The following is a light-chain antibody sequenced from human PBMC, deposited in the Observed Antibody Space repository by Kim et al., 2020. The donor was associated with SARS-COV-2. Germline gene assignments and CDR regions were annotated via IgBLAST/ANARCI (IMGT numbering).Light chain of an antibody. CDR2: GNN. CDR1: SSNIARNT. V-gene: IGLV1-44*01. Sequence: QLVLTQPPSASGTPGQRVTISCSGSSSNIARNTVNWYQQLPGTAPKVLIYGNNQRPSGVPDRFAASKSGASASLAISGLQSEDEAHYYCAAWDDSLNGPVFGGGTQLTVL. J-gene: IGLJ3*02. CDR3: AAWDDSLNGPV.